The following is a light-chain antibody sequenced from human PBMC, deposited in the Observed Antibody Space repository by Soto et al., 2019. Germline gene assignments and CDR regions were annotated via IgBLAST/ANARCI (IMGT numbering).Light chain of an antibody. CDR2: DSE. CDR1: SSNIENNY. J-gene: IGLJ2*01. Sequence: QSVLTQPPSVSAAPGQRVTIFCSGSSSNIENNYVSWYQHLPGTAPKLLIYDSEKRPSGIPDRFSGSKSGTSATLGITGLQTGDEADYYCGTWDNSLSAVVFGGGTKLTVL. V-gene: IGLV1-51*01. CDR3: GTWDNSLSAVV.